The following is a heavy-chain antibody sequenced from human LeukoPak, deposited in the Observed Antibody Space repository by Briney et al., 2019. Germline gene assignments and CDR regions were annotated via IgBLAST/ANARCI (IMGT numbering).Heavy chain of an antibody. Sequence: GGSLRLSCAVSGFTFSSRLMHWVRQAPGKGLVWVALIKDDGTTNYADSVRGRFTASRDDAKNTVYLQMSSLRADDTAVYYCHPLSYVSNWGQGTLVTVSS. D-gene: IGHD3-22*01. CDR3: HPLSYVSN. J-gene: IGHJ4*02. V-gene: IGHV3-74*01. CDR1: GFTFSSRL. CDR2: IKDDGTT.